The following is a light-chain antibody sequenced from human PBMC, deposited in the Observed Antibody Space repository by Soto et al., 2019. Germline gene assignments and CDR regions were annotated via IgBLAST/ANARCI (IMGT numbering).Light chain of an antibody. CDR1: QSVSSN. Sequence: EIVMTQSPATLSVSPGERATLSCRASQSVSSNLAWYQQKPGQAPRLLIYGASTRASGISARFSGSGSGTEFTHTISRPLSEVFAVYYCQQYNNWPLTFGGGNKVEIK. CDR2: GAS. CDR3: QQYNNWPLT. J-gene: IGKJ4*01. V-gene: IGKV3-15*01.